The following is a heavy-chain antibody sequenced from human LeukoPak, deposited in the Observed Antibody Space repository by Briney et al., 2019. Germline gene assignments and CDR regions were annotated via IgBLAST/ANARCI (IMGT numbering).Heavy chain of an antibody. CDR3: ARDEAAVPGGDS. CDR2: ISYDGSNK. Sequence: GGSLRLSCAASGFTFSSYGMHWVRQAPGKGLEWVAVISYDGSNKYYADSVKGRFTISRDNSKNTLYLQMNSLRAEDTAVYYCARDEAAVPGGDSWGQGTLVTVSS. D-gene: IGHD6-25*01. V-gene: IGHV3-30*03. CDR1: GFTFSSYG. J-gene: IGHJ4*02.